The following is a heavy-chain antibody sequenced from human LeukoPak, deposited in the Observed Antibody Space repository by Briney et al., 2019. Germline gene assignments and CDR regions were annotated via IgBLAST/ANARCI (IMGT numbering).Heavy chain of an antibody. Sequence: SGTLSLTCAVSGGSISSSNWWSWVRQPPGKGLEWIREIYHSGSTNYNPSLKSRVTISVDKSKNQFSLKLSSVTAADTAVYYCARDPSGSGWRNFDYWGQGTLVTVSS. CDR3: ARDPSGSGWRNFDY. CDR1: GGSISSSNW. CDR2: IYHSGST. D-gene: IGHD6-19*01. V-gene: IGHV4-4*02. J-gene: IGHJ4*02.